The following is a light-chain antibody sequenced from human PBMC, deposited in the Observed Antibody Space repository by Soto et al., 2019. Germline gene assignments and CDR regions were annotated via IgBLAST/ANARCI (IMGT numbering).Light chain of an antibody. CDR3: QHYNSYSEA. Sequence: DIQMTQSPSTLSGSVGDRVTITCRASQTISSWLAWYQQKPGKAPKLLIYKASTIKSGVPSRCSGSGSGTEFTLTISSLQPDDFATYYCQHYNSYSEAFGQGTKVDIK. V-gene: IGKV1-5*03. J-gene: IGKJ1*01. CDR1: QTISSW. CDR2: KAS.